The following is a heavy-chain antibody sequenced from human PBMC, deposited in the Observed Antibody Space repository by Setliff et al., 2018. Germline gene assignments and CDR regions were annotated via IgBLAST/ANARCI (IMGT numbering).Heavy chain of an antibody. V-gene: IGHV1-69*06. D-gene: IGHD3-22*01. CDR2: IIPLLETA. Sequence: SVKVSCKVSGGAFSNYGLSWVRQPPGQGLEWMGGIIPLLETAKYAQKFQGRVTITADKSTSTVYMELSSLRFEDTAGYYCARDTRDKYDTSGHYLSLDYWGQGTLVTVS. CDR3: ARDTRDKYDTSGHYLSLDY. CDR1: GGAFSNYG. J-gene: IGHJ4*02.